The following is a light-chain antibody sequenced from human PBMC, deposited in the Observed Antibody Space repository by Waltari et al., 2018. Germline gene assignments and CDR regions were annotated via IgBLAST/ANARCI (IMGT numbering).Light chain of an antibody. CDR3: SSYAGSSKGV. J-gene: IGLJ2*01. CDR2: AVS. Sequence: QSALPQPASVSGSPGQSITLSCPGTSSDVGTYNRFSLYQQHPGKAPKLMIYAVSKRPSGVSDRFSGSKSGDMASLTISGLQPEDEAEYFCSSYAGSSKGVFGGGTKVTVL. V-gene: IGLV2-23*02. CDR1: SSDVGTYNR.